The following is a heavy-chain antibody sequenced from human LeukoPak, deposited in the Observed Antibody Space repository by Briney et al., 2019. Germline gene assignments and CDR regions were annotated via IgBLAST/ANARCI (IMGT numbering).Heavy chain of an antibody. J-gene: IGHJ4*02. CDR2: ISAYNGNT. D-gene: IGHD6-13*01. CDR1: GYTFTSYG. Sequence: RASVKVSCKASGYTFTSYGISWVRQAPGQGLEWMGWISAYNGNTNYAQKLQGRVTMTTDTSTSTAYMELRSLRSGDTAVYYCVRDRYSSSWYLDDYWGQGTLVTVSS. V-gene: IGHV1-18*01. CDR3: VRDRYSSSWYLDDY.